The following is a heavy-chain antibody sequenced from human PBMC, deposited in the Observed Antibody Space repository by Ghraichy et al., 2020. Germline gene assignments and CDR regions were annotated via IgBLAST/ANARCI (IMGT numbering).Heavy chain of an antibody. Sequence: LSLTCAASGFTFSSYAMSWVRQAPGKGLEWVSAISGSGGSTYYADSVKGRFTISRDNSKNTLYLQMNSLRAEDTAVYYCCYGDPISYYWGQGTLVTVSS. CDR1: GFTFSSYA. CDR2: ISGSGGST. CDR3: CYGDPISYY. J-gene: IGHJ4*02. D-gene: IGHD4-17*01. V-gene: IGHV3-23*01.